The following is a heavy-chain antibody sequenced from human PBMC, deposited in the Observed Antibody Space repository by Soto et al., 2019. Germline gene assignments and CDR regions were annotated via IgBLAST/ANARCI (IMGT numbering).Heavy chain of an antibody. CDR1: GGSISSYY. CDR3: ARRDGYIGSYFDY. D-gene: IGHD5-12*01. V-gene: IGHV4-59*08. CDR2: IYYSGST. Sequence: SETLSLTCTVSGGSISSYYWSWIRQPPGKGLEWIGYIYYSGSTNYNPSLKSRVTISVDTSKNQFSLKLSSVTAADTAVYYCARRDGYIGSYFDYWGQGTLVTVSS. J-gene: IGHJ4*02.